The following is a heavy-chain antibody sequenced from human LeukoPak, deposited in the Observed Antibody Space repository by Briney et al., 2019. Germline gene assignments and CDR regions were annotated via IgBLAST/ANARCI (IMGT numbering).Heavy chain of an antibody. J-gene: IGHJ4*02. CDR1: GFTFDDYG. D-gene: IGHD3-22*01. CDR2: INWNGGST. V-gene: IGHV3-20*04. CDR3: ARYYYNSSGYLYYFDY. Sequence: GGSLRLSCAASGFTFDDYGMSWVRQAPGKGLEWVSGINWNGGSTGYADSVKGRFTISRDNAKNSLYLQMNSLRAEDTALYYCARYYYNSSGYLYYFDYWGQGTLVTVSS.